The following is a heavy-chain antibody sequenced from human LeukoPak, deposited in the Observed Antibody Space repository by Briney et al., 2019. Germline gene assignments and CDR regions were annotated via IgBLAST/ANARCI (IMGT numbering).Heavy chain of an antibody. V-gene: IGHV3-7*01. CDR1: GFTFSRYW. CDR3: ARTDYFWSCYGFYYYMNV. D-gene: IGHD3-3*01. CDR2: IKQDGSEK. Sequence: GGSLRLSCAASGFTFSRYWMSWVRQAPGKGLEWVANIKQDGSEKYYVDSVKGRFTISRDNAKNSLYLQMNSLRAEDTAVYYCARTDYFWSCYGFYYYMNVWGKGTTVTVSS. J-gene: IGHJ6*03.